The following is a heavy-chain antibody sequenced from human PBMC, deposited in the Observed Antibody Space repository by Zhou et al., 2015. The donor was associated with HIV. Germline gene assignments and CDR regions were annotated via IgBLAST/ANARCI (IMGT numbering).Heavy chain of an antibody. CDR2: INPSGGST. V-gene: IGHV1-46*01. J-gene: IGHJ4*02. D-gene: IGHD3-10*01. CDR3: ARDLSMVQGVTAGEDDY. CDR1: GYTFSSSY. Sequence: QVQLVQSGAEVKKPGASVRVSCKASGYTFSSSYIHWVRQAPGQGLEWLGVINPSGGSTAYAQKFQGRVAVTRDTSTSTVYMELSSLRSEDTAVYYCARDLSMVQGVTAGEDDYWGQGTLVTVSS.